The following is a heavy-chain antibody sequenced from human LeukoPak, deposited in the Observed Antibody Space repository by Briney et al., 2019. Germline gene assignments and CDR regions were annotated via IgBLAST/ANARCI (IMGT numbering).Heavy chain of an antibody. V-gene: IGHV1-69*13. Sequence: ASVKVSCKASGGTFSSYAISWVRQAPGQGLEWMGGIIPIFGTANYAQKFQGRVTITADESTSTAYMELSSPRSEDTAVYYCASRKTRSSTSCYFYRGQGTLVTVSS. CDR1: GGTFSSYA. CDR3: ASRKTRSSTSCYFY. D-gene: IGHD2-2*01. J-gene: IGHJ4*02. CDR2: IIPIFGTA.